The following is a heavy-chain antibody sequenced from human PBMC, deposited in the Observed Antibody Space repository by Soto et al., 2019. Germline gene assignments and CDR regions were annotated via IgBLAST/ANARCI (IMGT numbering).Heavy chain of an antibody. CDR3: VRDGSNGWHFDX. CDR2: ASQDGGKS. CDR1: GFTLRSYW. Sequence: GGSLRLSFEASGFTLRSYWLNWIRQAPGKGLEWVYNASQDGGKSYIVYYVQVRFNISRDSANNSVYLQMNSLIAEDTAVYCCVRDGSNGWHFDXWGQGALVTVSX. V-gene: IGHV3-7*01. J-gene: IGHJ4*02. D-gene: IGHD6-19*01.